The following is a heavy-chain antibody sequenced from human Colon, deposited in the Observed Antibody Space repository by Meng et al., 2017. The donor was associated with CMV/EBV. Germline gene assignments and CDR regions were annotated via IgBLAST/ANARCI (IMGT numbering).Heavy chain of an antibody. CDR1: PFNVVNTY. J-gene: IGHJ3*02. D-gene: IGHD3-10*02. V-gene: IGHV3-53*01. Sequence: GGSLRLSCAGSPFNVVNTYMSWVRQAPGKGLEWVALIYSGGPMHYADSVKGRFTISRDNSKNILYLQMNSLRADDTAVYYCARGSGPLFPGAVDIWGQGTMVTVSS. CDR3: ARGSGPLFPGAVDI. CDR2: IYSGGPM.